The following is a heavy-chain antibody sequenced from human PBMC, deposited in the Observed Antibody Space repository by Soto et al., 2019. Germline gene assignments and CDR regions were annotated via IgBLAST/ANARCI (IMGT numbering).Heavy chain of an antibody. Sequence: QLQLVESGGGVVQPGRSLRLSCEASGFTFSTYGMHWIRQAPGKGLEWVAIISYDGTNKYYAHSVKGRFTSPRDSSKNSLFLQMDSLRAEDTAVYYCARSSTSGYLLYKHFDPWGQGTLVSVSS. V-gene: IGHV3-30*03. CDR1: GFTFSTYG. CDR3: ARSSTSGYLLYKHFDP. J-gene: IGHJ5*02. CDR2: ISYDGTNK. D-gene: IGHD3-3*01.